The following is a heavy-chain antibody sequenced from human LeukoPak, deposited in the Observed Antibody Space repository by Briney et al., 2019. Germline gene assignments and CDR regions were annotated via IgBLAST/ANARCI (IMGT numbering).Heavy chain of an antibody. CDR3: ATYLSPRSRRVVTLYYFDY. J-gene: IGHJ4*02. D-gene: IGHD3-3*01. V-gene: IGHV1-69*13. CDR1: GGTFSSYA. Sequence: SVKVSCKASGGTFSSYAISWVRQAPGQGLEWMGGIIPIFGTANYAQKFQGRVTITADESTSTAYMELSSLRSEDTAVYYCATYLSPRSRRVVTLYYFDYWGQGTLVTVSS. CDR2: IIPIFGTA.